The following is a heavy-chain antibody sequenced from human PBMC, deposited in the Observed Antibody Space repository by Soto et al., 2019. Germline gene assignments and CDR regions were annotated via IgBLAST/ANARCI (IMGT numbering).Heavy chain of an antibody. CDR3: AGKVREAEAGTPPDY. CDR2: ISGSGGST. Sequence: EVQLLESGGGLVQPGGSLRLSCAASGFTFSSYAMSWVRQAPGKGLEWVSAISGSGGSTYYADSVKGRFTNSRDNSKNSLYLQLNSLRAEDTAVYYCAGKVREAEAGTPPDYWGQGTLVTVSS. J-gene: IGHJ4*02. CDR1: GFTFSSYA. V-gene: IGHV3-23*01. D-gene: IGHD6-19*01.